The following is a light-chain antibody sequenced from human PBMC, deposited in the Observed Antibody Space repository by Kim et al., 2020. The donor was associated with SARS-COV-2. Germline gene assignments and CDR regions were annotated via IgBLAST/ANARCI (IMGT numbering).Light chain of an antibody. J-gene: IGKJ1*01. Sequence: ASVGDRVTITCRASQSISSWLAWYQQKPGKAPKVLIYQASTLQSGVPPRFSGSGSGTEFTLTINSLQPDDFATYYCQQYNSYSLTFGQGTKVDIK. V-gene: IGKV1-5*03. CDR1: QSISSW. CDR3: QQYNSYSLT. CDR2: QAS.